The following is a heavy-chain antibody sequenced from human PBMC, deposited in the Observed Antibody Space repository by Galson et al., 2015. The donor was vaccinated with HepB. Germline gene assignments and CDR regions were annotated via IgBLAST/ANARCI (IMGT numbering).Heavy chain of an antibody. CDR3: AREVRSYSPLLGVGY. Sequence: SVKVSCKASGYTFTGYYMHWVRQAPGQGLEWMGWINPNSGGTNYAQKFQGRVTMTRDTSISTAYMELSRLRSDDTAVYYCAREVRSYSPLLGVGYWGQGTLVTVSS. CDR1: GYTFTGYY. CDR2: INPNSGGT. V-gene: IGHV1-2*02. D-gene: IGHD6-13*01. J-gene: IGHJ4*02.